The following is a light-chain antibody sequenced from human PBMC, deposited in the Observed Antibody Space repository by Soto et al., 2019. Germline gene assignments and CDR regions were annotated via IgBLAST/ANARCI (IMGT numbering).Light chain of an antibody. V-gene: IGKV1-5*01. CDR1: QSISSW. CDR2: DAS. Sequence: DIQMTQSPSTLSASVGDRVTITCRASQSISSWLAWYQQKPGKATKLLIYDASSLESGVPSRFSGSGSVTEFTLTISSLQPDDFATYYCQQYNSYSPTFGQGTKVEVK. CDR3: QQYNSYSPT. J-gene: IGKJ1*01.